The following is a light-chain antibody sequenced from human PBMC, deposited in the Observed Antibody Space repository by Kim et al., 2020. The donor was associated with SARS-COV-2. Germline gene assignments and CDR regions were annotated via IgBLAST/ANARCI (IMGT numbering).Light chain of an antibody. V-gene: IGKV3-15*01. CDR3: QQYNNWPPSIT. Sequence: EMVMTQSPATLSVSPGERATLSCRASQSISNNLAWYQQKPGQAPRLLIYGASTRSTGIPARFSGSGSGTEFTLTISILHPEDFAVYYCQQYNNWPPSITFGQGTRLEIK. J-gene: IGKJ5*01. CDR2: GAS. CDR1: QSISNN.